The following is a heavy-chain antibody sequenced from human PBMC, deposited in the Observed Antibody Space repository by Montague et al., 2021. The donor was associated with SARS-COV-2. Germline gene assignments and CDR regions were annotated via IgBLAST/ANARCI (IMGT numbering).Heavy chain of an antibody. D-gene: IGHD6-13*01. V-gene: IGHV4-34*01. J-gene: IGHJ2*01. CDR3: ARRGRLGYRTIAAAGTYWYFDL. Sequence: ETLSLTCAVYGGSFSGYYRSWIRQPPGKGLEWIGEINHSGSTNYNPSLKSRVTISVDTSKNQFSLKLSSVTAADTAVYYCARRGRLGYRTIAAAGTYWYFDLWGRGTLVTVSS. CDR1: GGSFSGYY. CDR2: INHSGST.